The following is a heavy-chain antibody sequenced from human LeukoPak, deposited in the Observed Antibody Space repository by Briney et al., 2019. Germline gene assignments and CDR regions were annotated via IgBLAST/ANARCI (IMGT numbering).Heavy chain of an antibody. V-gene: IGHV1-69*05. Sequence: SVKVSCKASGGTFSSYAISWVRQAPGQGLEWMGGIIPIFGTANYAQKFQGRVTITTDESTSTAYMELSSLRSEDTAVYYCARTYYYDSSGYYWDWFDPWGQGTLVTVSS. D-gene: IGHD3-22*01. CDR2: IIPIFGTA. CDR1: GGTFSSYA. J-gene: IGHJ5*02. CDR3: ARTYYYDSSGYYWDWFDP.